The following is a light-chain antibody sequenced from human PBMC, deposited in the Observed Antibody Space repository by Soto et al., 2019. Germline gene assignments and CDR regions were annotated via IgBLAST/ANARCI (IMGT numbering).Light chain of an antibody. Sequence: EIVMTQSPATLSVSPGERATLSCRASQSVSSNLASDQQKPGQAPRLLIYGASTRATGIPARFSGSGSGTEFTLTISSLQSEDFAVYYCQQYNNWLTFGGGTKVEIK. CDR2: GAS. CDR1: QSVSSN. CDR3: QQYNNWLT. J-gene: IGKJ4*01. V-gene: IGKV3-15*01.